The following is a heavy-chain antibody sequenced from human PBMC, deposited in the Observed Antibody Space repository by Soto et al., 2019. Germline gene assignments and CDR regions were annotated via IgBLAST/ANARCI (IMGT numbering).Heavy chain of an antibody. Sequence: GGSLRLSCVASGFTFDDYAIHWVRQTPGKGLEWVSGLTWNGEVLGYADSVKGRFTISRDNSKNTLYLQMNSLRAEDTAVYYCAKDAASGSYDYFDYWGQGTLVTVSS. CDR2: LTWNGEVL. CDR3: AKDAASGSYDYFDY. V-gene: IGHV3-9*01. CDR1: GFTFDDYA. D-gene: IGHD1-26*01. J-gene: IGHJ4*02.